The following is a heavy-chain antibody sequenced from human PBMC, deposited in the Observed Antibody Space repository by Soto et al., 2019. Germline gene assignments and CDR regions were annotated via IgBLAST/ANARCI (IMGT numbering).Heavy chain of an antibody. CDR2: IIPILGIA. CDR3: ARFRGNLDV. J-gene: IGHJ6*02. V-gene: IGHV1-69*02. CDR1: GGTFSSYT. D-gene: IGHD1-7*01. Sequence: QVQLVQSGAEVKKPGSSVKVSCKASGGTFSSYTISWVRQAPGQGLEWMGRIIPILGIANYAQKFKGRVTITADKYTSTAYLELSSQTSEDTAVYYCARFRGNLDVWGQGTTVTVSS.